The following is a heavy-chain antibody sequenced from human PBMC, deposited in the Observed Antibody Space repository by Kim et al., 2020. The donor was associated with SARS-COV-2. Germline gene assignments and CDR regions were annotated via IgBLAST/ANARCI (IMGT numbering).Heavy chain of an antibody. CDR3: AKEARIRVVTIFVVVPSPHWFDP. Sequence: GGSLRLSCAASGFTFSSYAMSWVRQAPGKGLEWVSAISGSGGSTYYADSVKGRFTISRDNSKNTLYLQMNSLRAEDTAVYYCAKEARIRVVTIFVVVPSPHWFDPWGQGTPVTVSS. V-gene: IGHV3-23*01. J-gene: IGHJ5*02. D-gene: IGHD3-3*01. CDR2: ISGSGGST. CDR1: GFTFSSYA.